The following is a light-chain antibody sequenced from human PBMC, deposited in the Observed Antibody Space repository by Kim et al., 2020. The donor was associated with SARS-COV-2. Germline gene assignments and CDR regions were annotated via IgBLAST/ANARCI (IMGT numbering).Light chain of an antibody. J-gene: IGLJ3*02. CDR1: SGSIASNY. Sequence: GKTVTTSCTPSSGSIASNYVQWYQQRPGSAPTTVIYEDNQRPSGVPDRFSGSIDSSSNSASLTISGLKTEDEADYYCQSYDSSNWVFGGGTQLTVL. CDR2: EDN. CDR3: QSYDSSNWV. V-gene: IGLV6-57*03.